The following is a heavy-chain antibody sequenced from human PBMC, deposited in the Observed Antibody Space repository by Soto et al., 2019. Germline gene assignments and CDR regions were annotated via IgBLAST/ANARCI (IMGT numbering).Heavy chain of an antibody. CDR3: ARAKTGDRNAFDI. Sequence: ASVKVSCKASGGTFSSYAISWVRQAPGQGLEWMGGIIPIFGTANYAQKFQGRVTITADESTSTAYMELSSLRSEDTAVYYCARAKTGDRNAFDIWGQGTMVTVSS. CDR1: GGTFSSYA. J-gene: IGHJ3*02. V-gene: IGHV1-69*13. CDR2: IIPIFGTA. D-gene: IGHD7-27*01.